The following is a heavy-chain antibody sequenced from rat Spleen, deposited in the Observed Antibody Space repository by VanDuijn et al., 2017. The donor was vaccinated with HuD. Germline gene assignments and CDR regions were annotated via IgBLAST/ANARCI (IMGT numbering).Heavy chain of an antibody. J-gene: IGHJ4*01. Sequence: EVQLVESGGGLVQPGRSMKLSCVASGFTFSNCDMAWVRQAPKKGLEWVAYISYNGGSTYYRDSVKGRFTISRDNAKSSLYLQMDSLRSEDTATYYCASLMYTPDYLGVMDVWGQGASVAVSS. CDR3: ASLMYTPDYLGVMDV. CDR1: GFTFSNCD. V-gene: IGHV5-25*01. CDR2: ISYNGGST. D-gene: IGHD1-6*01.